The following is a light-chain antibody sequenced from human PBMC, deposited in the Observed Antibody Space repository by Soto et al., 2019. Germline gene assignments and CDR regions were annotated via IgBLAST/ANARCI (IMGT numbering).Light chain of an antibody. CDR2: KAS. Sequence: DIQMTQSPSTLSASVGDRVTITCRASQSISSWLAWYQQKPGRAPNLLIYKASSLETGVPSRFSGSGYGTEFTLTISSLQPDDFATYFCQQYNSHSWTFGQGTKVEIK. CDR3: QQYNSHSWT. J-gene: IGKJ1*01. V-gene: IGKV1-5*03. CDR1: QSISSW.